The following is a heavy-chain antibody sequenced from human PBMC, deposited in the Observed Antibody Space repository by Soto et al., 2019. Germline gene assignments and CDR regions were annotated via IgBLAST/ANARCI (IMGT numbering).Heavy chain of an antibody. J-gene: IGHJ6*02. Sequence: SLRLSCAASRFTFSSYAMHWVRQAPGKGLEWVAVISYDGSNKYYADSVKGRFTISRDNSKNTLYLQMNSLRAEDTAVYYCASSSSHAYDYYYRMDVWGQGTTVTVSS. CDR3: ASSSSHAYDYYYRMDV. V-gene: IGHV3-30-3*01. CDR2: ISYDGSNK. CDR1: RFTFSSYA. D-gene: IGHD6-6*01.